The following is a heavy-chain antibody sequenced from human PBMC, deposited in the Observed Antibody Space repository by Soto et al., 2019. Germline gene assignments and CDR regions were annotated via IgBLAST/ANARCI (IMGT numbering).Heavy chain of an antibody. Sequence: QVQLVQSGADVKKPGSSVKISCTAPGAAFSNYTFTWVRRAPGAGLEWVGRVIPLLDASNYAEKFQDRVTISADRSTSTVYMELSGLRSEDSAIYYCASGKSQMSQDRMGFYYYMDVWGKGTSVTVSS. CDR1: GAAFSNYT. J-gene: IGHJ6*03. CDR2: VIPLLDAS. V-gene: IGHV1-69*08. CDR3: ASGKSQMSQDRMGFYYYMDV. D-gene: IGHD2-15*01.